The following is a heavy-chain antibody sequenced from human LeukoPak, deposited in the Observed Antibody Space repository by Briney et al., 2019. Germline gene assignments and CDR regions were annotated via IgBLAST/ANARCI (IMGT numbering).Heavy chain of an antibody. Sequence: ASVKVSCKASGYTFTGYYMHWVRQAPGQGLEGMGWINPNSGGTKYAQKFQGRVTMTRDTSISTAYMEPSRLRSDDTAVYYCADNNGGQWAVSGHMGFYFWGQGNLVNVSS. V-gene: IGHV1-2*02. CDR3: ADNNGGQWAVSGHMGFYF. D-gene: IGHD6-19*01. J-gene: IGHJ4*02. CDR1: GYTFTGYY. CDR2: INPNSGGT.